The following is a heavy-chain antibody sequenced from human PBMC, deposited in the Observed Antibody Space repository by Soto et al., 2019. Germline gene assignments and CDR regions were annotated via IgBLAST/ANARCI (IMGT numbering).Heavy chain of an antibody. D-gene: IGHD3-16*01. CDR2: INWNSDSI. V-gene: IGHV3-9*01. J-gene: IGHJ4*02. CDR3: VKELGTHYFDY. Sequence: PGGSLRLSCSASGFTFHDYAMHWVRQAPGKGLEWVSGINWNSDSIGYADSVKGRFTISRDNAKNSLYLQMNSLRAEDTALYYCVKELGTHYFDYWGQGMLVTVSS. CDR1: GFTFHDYA.